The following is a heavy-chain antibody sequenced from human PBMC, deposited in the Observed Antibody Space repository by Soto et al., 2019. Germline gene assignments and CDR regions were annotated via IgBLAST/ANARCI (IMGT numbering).Heavy chain of an antibody. V-gene: IGHV4-59*02. Sequence: PSETLSLTCSVSGDSVRSYYWSWIRQSPGEGLEWVAHMYYTGITKYNPSLESRVTTSADTSKNQLSLKLSSVTAADTAVYYCARGGFYGVADDAFDIWGRGTMVT. D-gene: IGHD3-3*01. J-gene: IGHJ3*02. CDR2: MYYTGIT. CDR1: GDSVRSYY. CDR3: ARGGFYGVADDAFDI.